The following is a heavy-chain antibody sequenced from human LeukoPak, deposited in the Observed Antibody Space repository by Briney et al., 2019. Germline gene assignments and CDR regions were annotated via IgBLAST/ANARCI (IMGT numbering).Heavy chain of an antibody. V-gene: IGHV4-34*01. D-gene: IGHD2-15*01. Sequence: PSETLSLTCAVYGGSFSGYYWSWIRQPPGKGLEWIGEINHSGSTNYNPSLKSRVTISVDTSKNQFSLKLSSVTAADTAVYYCATGGYCSGGSCLLRDNWFDPWGQGTLVTVSS. J-gene: IGHJ5*02. CDR1: GGSFSGYY. CDR2: INHSGST. CDR3: ATGGYCSGGSCLLRDNWFDP.